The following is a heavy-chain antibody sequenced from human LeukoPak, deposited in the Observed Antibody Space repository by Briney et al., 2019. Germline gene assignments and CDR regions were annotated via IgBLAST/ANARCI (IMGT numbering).Heavy chain of an antibody. D-gene: IGHD3-22*01. CDR2: INHSGST. CDR1: GCSFSSYY. V-gene: IGHV4-34*01. Sequence: SETLSLTCAVSGCSFSSYYWSWIRQPPGKGLEWIAEINHSGSTNYNPSLKSRVTISVDTSKNQFSLTLSSVTAADTAVYYGARGKRITMIVVVISPPHFDYWGQGTLVTVSS. J-gene: IGHJ4*02. CDR3: ARGKRITMIVVVISPPHFDY.